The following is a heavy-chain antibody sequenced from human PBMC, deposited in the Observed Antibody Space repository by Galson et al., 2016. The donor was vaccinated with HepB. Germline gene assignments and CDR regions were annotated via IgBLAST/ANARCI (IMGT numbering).Heavy chain of an antibody. CDR2: ISTYSGNK. CDR1: GYTFTTSG. J-gene: IGHJ3*02. V-gene: IGHV1-18*01. D-gene: IGHD3-16*01. Sequence: SVKVSCKASGYTFTTSGISWVRQAPGQGLEWMGWISTYSGNKKYAQKFQGGLTLTTHSSTTTAYMELRSLRFDDTALYYCATDVRGGASDIWGQGTMITVSS. CDR3: ATDVRGGASDI.